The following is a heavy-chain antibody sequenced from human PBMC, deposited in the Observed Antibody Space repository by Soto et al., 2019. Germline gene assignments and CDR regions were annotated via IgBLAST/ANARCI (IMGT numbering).Heavy chain of an antibody. V-gene: IGHV3-30*03. CDR2: ISYDGSNK. D-gene: IGHD3-10*01. J-gene: IGHJ4*02. Sequence: GGALRLSCAASGFTFSSYCMHWVRQAPGKGLEWVAVISYDGSNKYYADSVKGRFTISRDNSKNTLYLQMNSLRAEDTAVYYCATTIYGSGSYYNVFDYWGQGTLVTVSS. CDR3: ATTIYGSGSYYNVFDY. CDR1: GFTFSSYC.